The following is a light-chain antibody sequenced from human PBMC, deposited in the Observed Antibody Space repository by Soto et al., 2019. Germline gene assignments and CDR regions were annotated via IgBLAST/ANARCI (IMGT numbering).Light chain of an antibody. CDR1: QNIRDY. CDR2: GAS. Sequence: DIQMTQSPSSLSASVGDRVTITCRASQNIRDYLNWYQQKPGKPPKLLIYGASTLQSGAPSRFSGGGFGSDFTLILSSLQPEDFASYYCQQTYLSPPTFGGETKVEIK. V-gene: IGKV1-39*01. CDR3: QQTYLSPPT. J-gene: IGKJ4*01.